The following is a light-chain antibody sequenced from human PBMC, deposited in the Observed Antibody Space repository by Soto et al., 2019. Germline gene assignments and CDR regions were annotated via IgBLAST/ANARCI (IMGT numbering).Light chain of an antibody. J-gene: IGLJ3*02. CDR2: GDN. V-gene: IGLV6-57*04. CDR3: QSYGV. CDR1: SGSIASNY. Sequence: NFMLTQPHSVSESPGKTVTISCTRSSGSIASNYVQWYQHRPGSAPATIIYGDNLRPSGVPDRFSGSIDISSNSASLTISGLKTEDAADYYCQSYGVFGGRTKLTVL.